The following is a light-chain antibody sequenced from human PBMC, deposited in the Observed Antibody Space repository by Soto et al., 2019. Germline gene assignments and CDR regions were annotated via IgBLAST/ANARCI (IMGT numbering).Light chain of an antibody. CDR1: NIGSKS. CDR3: PVWDSSSDHVV. Sequence: SYELTQPPSVSVAPGKTAKITCWGNNIGSKSVHWYQQKPGQAPVLVIYHDSARPSGIPERFSGSNSGNTATLTISRVEAGDEADYYCPVWDSSSDHVVFGGGTKLTVL. CDR2: HDS. V-gene: IGLV3-21*04. J-gene: IGLJ2*01.